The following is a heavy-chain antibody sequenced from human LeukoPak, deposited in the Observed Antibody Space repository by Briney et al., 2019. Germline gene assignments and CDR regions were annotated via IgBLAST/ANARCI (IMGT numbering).Heavy chain of an antibody. V-gene: IGHV3-23*01. CDR1: GFDFSNYA. Sequence: PGGSLRLSCAASGFDFSNYAMSWVRQSPGKGLEWVSGISASTYSIYYADSMKGRFTISRDNSKNTLYLQMDGLRAEDTALYYCVKGPGGSGSSSPYFDSWGQGTLVTVSS. CDR2: ISASTYSI. D-gene: IGHD6-13*01. CDR3: VKGPGGSGSSSPYFDS. J-gene: IGHJ4*02.